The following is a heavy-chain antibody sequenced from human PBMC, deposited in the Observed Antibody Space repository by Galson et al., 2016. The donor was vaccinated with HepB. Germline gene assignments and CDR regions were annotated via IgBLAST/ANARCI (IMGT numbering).Heavy chain of an antibody. J-gene: IGHJ4*02. CDR1: GFTFNTYA. CDR2: ISCIAHTT. D-gene: IGHD4-11*01. V-gene: IGHV3-23*01. CDR3: AKGTTDLGDD. Sequence: SLRLSCAASGFTFNTYAMSWVRQAPGTGLDWVPSISCIAHTTYNTDPVKGRSTISRDNPKHTVYLQMNSLRVQDTAVYYCAKGTTDLGDDWGPGNVVTVSS.